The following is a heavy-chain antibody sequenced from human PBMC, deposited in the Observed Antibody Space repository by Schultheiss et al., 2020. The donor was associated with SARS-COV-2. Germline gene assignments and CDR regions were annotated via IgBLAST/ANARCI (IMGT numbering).Heavy chain of an antibody. J-gene: IGHJ4*02. V-gene: IGHV3-11*06. Sequence: GGSLRLSCAASGFTFSDYYMSWIRQAPGKGLEWVSSISSSSSYIYYADSVKGRFTISRDNAKNSLYLQMNSLRAEDTAVYYCARDLDYGGTYDYWGQGTLVTVSS. CDR1: GFTFSDYY. D-gene: IGHD4-23*01. CDR2: ISSSSSYI. CDR3: ARDLDYGGTYDY.